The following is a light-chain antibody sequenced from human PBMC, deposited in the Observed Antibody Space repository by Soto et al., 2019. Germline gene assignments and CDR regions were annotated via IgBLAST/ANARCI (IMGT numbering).Light chain of an antibody. CDR2: SNN. Sequence: QSVLTQPPSASGTPGQRVTISCSGSSSNIGTNTVIWYQQLPGTAPKLLIYSNNQRPSGVPDRFSGYKSGTSASLAISGLQSDDEADYYCASWDVSLVVFGGGTTLTVL. CDR1: SSNIGTNT. V-gene: IGLV1-44*01. CDR3: ASWDVSLVV. J-gene: IGLJ2*01.